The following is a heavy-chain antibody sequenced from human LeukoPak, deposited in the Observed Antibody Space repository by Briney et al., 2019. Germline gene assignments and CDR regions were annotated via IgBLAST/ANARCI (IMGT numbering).Heavy chain of an antibody. J-gene: IGHJ6*03. CDR2: IFYTGST. V-gene: IGHV4-59*12. CDR3: ARIGGSFYFYYFMDV. CDR1: GGSISSYY. Sequence: SETLSLTCTVSGGSISSYYWSWIRQPPGKGLEWIGNIFYTGSTYYNPSLKSRVTISIDTSRNQFSLKLSSVTAADTAVYYCARIGGSFYFYYFMDVWGKGTTVTVSS. D-gene: IGHD1-26*01.